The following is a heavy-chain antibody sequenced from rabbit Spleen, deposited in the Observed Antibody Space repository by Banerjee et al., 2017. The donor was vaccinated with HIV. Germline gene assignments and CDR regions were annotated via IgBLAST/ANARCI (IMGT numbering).Heavy chain of an antibody. V-gene: IGHV1S40*01. J-gene: IGHJ3*01. Sequence: SGSTWYASWAKGRFTISKTSSTTVTLQMTSLTAADTATYFCARNNFWGPGTLVTVS. CDR2: SGST. CDR3: ARNNF.